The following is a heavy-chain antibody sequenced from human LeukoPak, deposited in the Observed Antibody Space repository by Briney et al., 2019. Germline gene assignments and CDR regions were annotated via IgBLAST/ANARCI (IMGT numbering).Heavy chain of an antibody. V-gene: IGHV3-30*02. CDR3: AKAAIFGTDYYYYMDV. D-gene: IGHD3-3*01. Sequence: GGSLRLSCAASGFTFSSYGMHWVRQAPGKGLEWVAFIRYDGSNKYYADSVKGRFTISRDNSKNTLYLQMNSLRAEDTAVYYCAKAAIFGTDYYYYMDVWGKGTTVTVSS. CDR1: GFTFSSYG. CDR2: IRYDGSNK. J-gene: IGHJ6*03.